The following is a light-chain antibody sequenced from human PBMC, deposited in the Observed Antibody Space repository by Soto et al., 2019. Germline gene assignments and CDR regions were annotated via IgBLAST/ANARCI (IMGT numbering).Light chain of an antibody. CDR1: SSDVGGYNY. V-gene: IGLV2-11*01. CDR3: CSYAGSYTFGEV. J-gene: IGLJ1*01. Sequence: QSVLTQPRSVSGSPGQSVTISCTGTSSDVGGYNYVSWYQQHPGKAPKLMIYDVSKRPSGVPNRFSGSKSGNTASLTISGLQAEDEADYYCCSYAGSYTFGEVFGTGTKLTVL. CDR2: DVS.